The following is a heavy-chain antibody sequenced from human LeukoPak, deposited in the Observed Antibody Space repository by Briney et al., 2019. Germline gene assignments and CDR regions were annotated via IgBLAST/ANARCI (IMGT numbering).Heavy chain of an antibody. CDR3: ARDFWSGLRAFDI. D-gene: IGHD3-3*01. CDR1: GGSISSYY. J-gene: IGHJ3*02. CDR2: IYYSGST. V-gene: IGHV4-59*01. Sequence: SETLSLTCTVSGGSISSYYWSWIRQPPGKGLEWIGYIYYSGSTNYNPSLKSRVTISVDTSKNQFSLKLSSVTAADTAVYYCARDFWSGLRAFDIWGQGTMVTVSS.